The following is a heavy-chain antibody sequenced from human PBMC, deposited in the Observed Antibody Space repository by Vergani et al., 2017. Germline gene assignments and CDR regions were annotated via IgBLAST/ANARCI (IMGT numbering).Heavy chain of an antibody. V-gene: IGHV4-38-2*02. Sequence: QVQLQESGPGLVKPSETLSLTCAVSGYSISSGYYWGWIRQPPGKGLEWIGRIYHSGSTYYNPSLKSRVTISVDTSKNQISLKLSSVTAADTAVYYCAREEDSGNYSAGMDDWGQGTLVTVSS. D-gene: IGHD1-26*01. CDR2: IYHSGST. CDR3: AREEDSGNYSAGMDD. CDR1: GYSISSGYY. J-gene: IGHJ4*02.